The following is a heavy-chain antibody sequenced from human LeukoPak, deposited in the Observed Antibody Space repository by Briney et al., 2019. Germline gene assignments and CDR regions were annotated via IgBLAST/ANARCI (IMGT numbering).Heavy chain of an antibody. D-gene: IGHD3-10*01. CDR3: ARESMVRGVNNSDY. Sequence: SVKVSFKASAGTFSSYAISWVRQAPAQELEWMGRIIPIFGTANYAQKFQGRVTITTDESTSTAYMELSSLRSEDTAVYYCARESMVRGVNNSDYWGQGTLVTVSS. J-gene: IGHJ4*02. V-gene: IGHV1-69*05. CDR1: AGTFSSYA. CDR2: IIPIFGTA.